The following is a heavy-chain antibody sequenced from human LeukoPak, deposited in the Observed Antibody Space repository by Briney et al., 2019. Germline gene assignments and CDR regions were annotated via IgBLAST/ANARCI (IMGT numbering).Heavy chain of an antibody. Sequence: GGSLRLSCGASGFTFSSYDMTWVRQAPGKGLEWVSGIYGRGGTTYYADSVKGRFIVSRDNSKNSLSLQMNSLRAEDTAVYYCARVAGRNWYLDLWGRGTHVTVSS. J-gene: IGHJ2*01. CDR3: ARVAGRNWYLDL. CDR2: IYGRGGTT. V-gene: IGHV3-23*01. D-gene: IGHD6-19*01. CDR1: GFTFSSYD.